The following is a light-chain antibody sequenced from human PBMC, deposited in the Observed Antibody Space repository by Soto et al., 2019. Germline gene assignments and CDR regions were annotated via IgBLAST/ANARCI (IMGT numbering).Light chain of an antibody. CDR2: AAS. CDR1: QTITRN. J-gene: IGKJ5*01. CDR3: QQSDSIPIT. V-gene: IGKV1-39*01. Sequence: DIQMTQSPSSLSASVGDRVSIPCRANQTITRNLNWYQQKPGTAPKLLIYAASTLQSGVPSRFSGSGSGTDFTLAISSLQPEDFATYYCQQSDSIPITFGQGTRLEIK.